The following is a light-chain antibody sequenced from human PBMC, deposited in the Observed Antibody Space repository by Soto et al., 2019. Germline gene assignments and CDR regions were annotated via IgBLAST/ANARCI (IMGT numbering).Light chain of an antibody. CDR1: SSDVGGYNY. CDR3: SSYTSSSHYV. J-gene: IGLJ1*01. CDR2: EVS. Sequence: QSALTQPASVSGSPGQSITISCTGTSSDVGGYNYVSWYQQHPGKAPKLMIYEVSNRPSGVSNRFPGSKSGNTASLTISGLQAEDEADYYCSSYTSSSHYVFGTGTKLTVL. V-gene: IGLV2-14*01.